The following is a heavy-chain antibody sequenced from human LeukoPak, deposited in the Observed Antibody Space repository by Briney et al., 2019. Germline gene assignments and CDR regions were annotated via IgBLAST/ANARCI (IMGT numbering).Heavy chain of an antibody. CDR1: GGTFSSYA. J-gene: IGHJ6*02. CDR3: ARVKTDCTNGVCYSVYYYYGMDV. V-gene: IGHV1-69*13. Sequence: SVKVSCKASGGTFSSYAISWVRQAPGQGLEWMGGIIPIIGTANYAQKFQGRVTITADESTSTAYMELSSLRSEDTAVYYCARVKTDCTNGVCYSVYYYYGMDVWGQGTTVTVSS. CDR2: IIPIIGTA. D-gene: IGHD2-8*01.